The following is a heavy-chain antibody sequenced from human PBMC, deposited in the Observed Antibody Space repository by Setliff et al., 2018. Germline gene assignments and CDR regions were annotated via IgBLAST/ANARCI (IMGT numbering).Heavy chain of an antibody. CDR3: ASRRTGPGGWFDY. J-gene: IGHJ6*04. V-gene: IGHV4-39*01. CDR2: IYYSGTT. Sequence: SETLSLTCTVSGGSVSSSSYYWGWIRQPPGKGLEWIGTIYYSGTTYYSPSLKSRVTISVDTSKNQFSLKLTSVTAADTAIYYCASRRTGPGGWFDYWGKGTTVTVSS. D-gene: IGHD3-10*01. CDR1: GGSVSSSSYY.